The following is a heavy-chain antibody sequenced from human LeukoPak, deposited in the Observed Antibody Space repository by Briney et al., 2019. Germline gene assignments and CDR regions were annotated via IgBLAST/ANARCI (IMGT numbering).Heavy chain of an antibody. CDR1: GGSITSTYY. CDR3: ARVSGSGSYHYFDY. V-gene: IGHV4-39*07. Sequence: SETLSLACSVSGGSITSTYYWGWIRQPPGKGLEWIGSMYYSGSTYYNPSLKSRVTMSVDTSKNQFSLKLSSVTAADTAVYYCARVSGSGSYHYFDYWGQGTRVTVSS. CDR2: MYYSGST. D-gene: IGHD3-10*01. J-gene: IGHJ4*02.